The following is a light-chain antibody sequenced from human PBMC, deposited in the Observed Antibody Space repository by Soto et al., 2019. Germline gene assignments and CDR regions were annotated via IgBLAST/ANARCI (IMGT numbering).Light chain of an antibody. CDR2: GAS. Sequence: VLTQSPGTLSLSPGERATLSCRASQSVDTTYFAWYQQRPGQAPRLLIYGASTRATGIPDRFSGSGSGTDFTLPIKRLQSEDFAVYYCQQYVSSPYTFGQGTKLEIK. V-gene: IGKV3-20*01. CDR3: QQYVSSPYT. J-gene: IGKJ2*01. CDR1: QSVDTTY.